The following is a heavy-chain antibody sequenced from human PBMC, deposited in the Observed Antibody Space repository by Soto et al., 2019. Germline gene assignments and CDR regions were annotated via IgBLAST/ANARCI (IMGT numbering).Heavy chain of an antibody. J-gene: IGHJ4*02. CDR3: ARDFTRAPRFDSTGLDY. CDR1: GYTFAEYG. D-gene: IGHD3-9*01. CDR2: ISAYNGNT. V-gene: IGHV1-18*01. Sequence: ASVKVSCKASGYTFAEYGVSWVRQAPGQGLEWMGWISAYNGNTNYAQNVRGRVTVTTDTSTSIAYMELRSLRSDDTAVYYCARDFTRAPRFDSTGLDYWGPGTLVTVSS.